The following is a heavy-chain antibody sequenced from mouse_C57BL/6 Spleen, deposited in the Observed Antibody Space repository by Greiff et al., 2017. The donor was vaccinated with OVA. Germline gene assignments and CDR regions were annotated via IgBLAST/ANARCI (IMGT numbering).Heavy chain of an antibody. CDR2: IWSGGST. Sequence: QVQLKESGPGLVQPSQSLSITCTVSGFSLTSYGVHWVRQSPGKGLEWLGVIWSGGSTDYNAAFISRLSISKDNSKSQVFFKMNSLQADDTAIYYCARKTTIVTTRGYYAMDYWGQGTSVTVSS. CDR3: ARKTTIVTTRGYYAMDY. CDR1: GFSLTSYG. D-gene: IGHD2-5*01. J-gene: IGHJ4*01. V-gene: IGHV2-2*01.